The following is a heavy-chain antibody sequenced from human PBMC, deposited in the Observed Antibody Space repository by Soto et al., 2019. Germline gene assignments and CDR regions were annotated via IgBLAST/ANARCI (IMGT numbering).Heavy chain of an antibody. Sequence: EVQLVESGGGVVQPGRSLRLPCAASGFTFDDYAMHWVRQVPGKGRELVSGFSWNSGSLGYAVYGKGRFNISRDNAKKSLYLAMSSLRAEDTALYYCAEYRSSHPWLYGLDVWGQGTAVTVSS. D-gene: IGHD6-6*01. V-gene: IGHV3-9*01. CDR3: AEYRSSHPWLYGLDV. CDR1: GFTFDDYA. J-gene: IGHJ6*02. CDR2: FSWNSGSL.